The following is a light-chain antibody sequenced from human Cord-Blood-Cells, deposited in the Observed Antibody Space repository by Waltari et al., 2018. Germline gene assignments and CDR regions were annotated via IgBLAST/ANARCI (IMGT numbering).Light chain of an antibody. Sequence: DLQMTQSPSTLSASVGDRVTITCRASQSISSWLAWYQQKPGKAPKLLIYKASSLESGVPTRFSGSGAGTGFTLTISSLQPDDFATYYCQQYNSYPLTCGGGTKVEIK. CDR1: QSISSW. CDR2: KAS. CDR3: QQYNSYPLT. V-gene: IGKV1-5*03. J-gene: IGKJ4*01.